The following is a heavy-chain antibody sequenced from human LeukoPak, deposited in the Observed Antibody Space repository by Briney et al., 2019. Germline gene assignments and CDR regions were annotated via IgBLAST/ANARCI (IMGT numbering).Heavy chain of an antibody. V-gene: IGHV3-23*01. CDR2: ISGSGGDT. CDR1: GFTFSSYA. J-gene: IGHJ4*02. Sequence: TGGSLRLSCAASGFTFSSYAMTWVRQAPGEGLEWVSAISGSGGDTSYADSVRGRFTISRDNSKNTLYLQMNGLRAEDTALYYCAKGRGSGWYRFDSWGQGTLVTVSS. CDR3: AKGRGSGWYRFDS. D-gene: IGHD6-19*01.